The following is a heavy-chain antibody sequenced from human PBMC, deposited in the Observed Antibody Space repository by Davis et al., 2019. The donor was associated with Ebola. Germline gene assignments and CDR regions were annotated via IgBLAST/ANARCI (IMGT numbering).Heavy chain of an antibody. Sequence: PGGSLRLSCAASGFTFSSYSMNWVRQAPGKGLEWVSYISSSSSTIYYADSVKGRFTISRDNSKNTLYLQMNSLRAEDTAVYYCTTDYSGSYYAFDIWGQGTMVTASS. CDR1: GFTFSSYS. D-gene: IGHD1-26*01. J-gene: IGHJ3*02. CDR3: TTDYSGSYYAFDI. CDR2: ISSSSSTI. V-gene: IGHV3-48*01.